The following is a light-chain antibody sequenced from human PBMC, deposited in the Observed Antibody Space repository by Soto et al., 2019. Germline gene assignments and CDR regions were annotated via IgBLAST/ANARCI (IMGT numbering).Light chain of an antibody. CDR1: QGISSY. CDR2: AAS. CDR3: QQYYSYPRT. J-gene: IGKJ1*01. Sequence: AIRMTQSPSSFSASTGDRVPITCRASQGISSYLAWYQQKPGKAPKLLIYAASTLQSGVPSRFSGSGSGTDFTLTISCLQSEDFATYYCQQYYSYPRTFGQGAKVDI. V-gene: IGKV1-8*01.